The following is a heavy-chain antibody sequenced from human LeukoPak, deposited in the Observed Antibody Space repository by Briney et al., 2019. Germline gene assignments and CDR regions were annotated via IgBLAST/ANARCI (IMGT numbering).Heavy chain of an antibody. V-gene: IGHV3-21*03. D-gene: IGHD3-10*01. CDR2: ISSSSSYI. CDR1: GFPFSSYS. J-gene: IGHJ4*02. CDR3: ATDYSAVGGSGRQ. Sequence: GSLRLSCAASGFPFSSYSMNWVRPAPGKGLEWVPSISSSSSYIYYADSVKGRFTISRDDAKNPLYLQMNSLKTEDTAVYYCATDYSAVGGSGRQGGQGTLVTVSS.